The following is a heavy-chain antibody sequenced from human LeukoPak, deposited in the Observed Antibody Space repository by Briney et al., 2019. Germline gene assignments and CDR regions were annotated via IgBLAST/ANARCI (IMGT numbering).Heavy chain of an antibody. CDR1: GFTFSSYG. V-gene: IGHV3-30*18. Sequence: PGGSLRLSCAPSGFTFSSYGMHWVRQAPGKGLEWVAVISYDGSNKYYADSVKGRFTISRDNSKNTLYLQMNSLRAEDMAVYYCAKDQYSSGWSGVDIWGQGTMVTVSS. J-gene: IGHJ3*02. CDR2: ISYDGSNK. D-gene: IGHD6-19*01. CDR3: AKDQYSSGWSGVDI.